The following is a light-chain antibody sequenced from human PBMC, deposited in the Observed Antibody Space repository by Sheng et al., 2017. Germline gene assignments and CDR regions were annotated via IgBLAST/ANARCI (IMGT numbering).Light chain of an antibody. CDR2: GAI. Sequence: EIVMTQSPATLSVSPGERATLSCRASQSVSNKVAWYQQKPGQAPRLLIYGAITRATGIPVRFSGSGSGTDFTLTINSLQPEDFATYYCQQYATTPWTFGQGTKVEIK. CDR3: QQYATTPWT. V-gene: IGKV3-15*01. J-gene: IGKJ1*01. CDR1: QSVSNK.